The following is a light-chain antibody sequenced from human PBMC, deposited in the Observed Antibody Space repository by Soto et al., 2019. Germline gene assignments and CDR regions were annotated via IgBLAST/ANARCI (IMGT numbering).Light chain of an antibody. CDR3: QQRSNWPVT. Sequence: EIVMTQSQATLSVSPGERASLSCRASQSVNINYLACYQQGPGQAPRLLSYAASNTAPGIPDRFSGSGSGTDVTLTISSLEPEDFAVYYGQQRSNWPVTFGQGTRLEIK. CDR1: QSVNINY. V-gene: IGKV3D-20*02. CDR2: AAS. J-gene: IGKJ5*01.